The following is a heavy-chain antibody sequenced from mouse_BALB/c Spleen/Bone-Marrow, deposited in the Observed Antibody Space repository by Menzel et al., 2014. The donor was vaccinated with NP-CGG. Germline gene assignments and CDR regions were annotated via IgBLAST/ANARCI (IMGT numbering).Heavy chain of an antibody. V-gene: IGHV1S135*01. CDR2: IDPDNGGT. CDR3: ARGGNYQGNYFDY. Sequence: VQLQQSGPELVKPGASVKVSCKASGYAFTTYNMYWVKQSHGKSLEWIGYIDPDNGGTSYNQKFKGKATLTVDKPSSTAYMHLNSLTSEDSAVYYCARGGNYQGNYFDYWGQGTTLTVSS. D-gene: IGHD2-1*01. CDR1: GYAFTTYN. J-gene: IGHJ2*01.